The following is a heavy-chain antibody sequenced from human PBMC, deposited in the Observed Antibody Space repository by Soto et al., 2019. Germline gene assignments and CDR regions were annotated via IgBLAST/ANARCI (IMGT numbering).Heavy chain of an antibody. CDR1: WFTVSSNY. J-gene: IGHJ3*02. CDR2: IYSAGLT. Sequence: PGGSLRLSCVASWFTVSSNYMSWVRQLPGKGLEWVSVIYSAGLTYYSDTVKGRFTISRDNSKNTVYLQMNSLRAEDTAVYYCAGVIAAAGRRGAFDIWGQGTMVTVSS. D-gene: IGHD6-13*01. CDR3: AGVIAAAGRRGAFDI. V-gene: IGHV3-53*01.